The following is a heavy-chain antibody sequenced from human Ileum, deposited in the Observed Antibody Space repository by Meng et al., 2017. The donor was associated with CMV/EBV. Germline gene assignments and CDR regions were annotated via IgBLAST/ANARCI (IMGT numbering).Heavy chain of an antibody. D-gene: IGHD4-23*01. Sequence: GSLRLSCTVSGGSIRSRSLHWGWIRQAPGKGLEWIGSIYYNGNTHYNPSLKSRVNISIDTSKNQFSLKVSSVTAADTAVYYCARRSGDGGNSIDYWGQGTLVTVSS. V-gene: IGHV4-39*07. CDR2: IYYNGNT. J-gene: IGHJ4*02. CDR3: ARRSGDGGNSIDY. CDR1: GGSIRSRSLH.